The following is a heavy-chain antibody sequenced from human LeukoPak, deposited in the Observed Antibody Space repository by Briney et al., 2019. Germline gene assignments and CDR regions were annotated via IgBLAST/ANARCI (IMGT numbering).Heavy chain of an antibody. J-gene: IGHJ5*02. D-gene: IGHD5/OR15-5a*01. V-gene: IGHV4-4*02. CDR1: GGSISSSNW. Sequence: SETLSLTCAVSGGSISSSNWWSWVRQPPGKGLEWIGEIYHSGSTNYNPSLKSRVTISVDKSKNQFSLKLSSVTAADTAVYYCAGIIHGVSGWFDPWGQGTLVTVSS. CDR2: IYHSGST. CDR3: AGIIHGVSGWFDP.